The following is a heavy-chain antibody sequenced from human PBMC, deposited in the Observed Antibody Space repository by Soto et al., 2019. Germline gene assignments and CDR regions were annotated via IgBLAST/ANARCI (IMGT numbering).Heavy chain of an antibody. Sequence: QVQLVQSGAEVKRPGSSVKVSCKASGDTFAFYSINWVRQAPGLGLEWMGRINPILSMSNYAQRFQGRVTMAEDKSTSTAYMVRNSLRSEDTAMYYCATSYGSGYRAFDYWGQGALVTVSS. CDR3: ATSYGSGYRAFDY. D-gene: IGHD3-10*01. CDR1: GDTFAFYS. V-gene: IGHV1-69*02. J-gene: IGHJ4*02. CDR2: INPILSMS.